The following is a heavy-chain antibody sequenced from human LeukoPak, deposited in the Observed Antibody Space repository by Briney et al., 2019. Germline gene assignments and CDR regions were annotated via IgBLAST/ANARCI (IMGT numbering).Heavy chain of an antibody. CDR2: INHSGST. V-gene: IGHV4-34*01. CDR1: GGSFSGYY. CDR3: ARLLRTGYSSGWHWDY. J-gene: IGHJ4*02. Sequence: SETLSLTCAVYGGSFSGYYWSWIRQPPGKGLEWIGEINHSGSTNYNPSLKSRVTISVDTSKNQFSLKLSSVTAADTAVYYCARLLRTGYSSGWHWDYWRQGTLVTVSS. D-gene: IGHD6-19*01.